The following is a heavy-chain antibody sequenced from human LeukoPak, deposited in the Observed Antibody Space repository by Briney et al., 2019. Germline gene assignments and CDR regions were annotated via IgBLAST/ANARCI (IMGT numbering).Heavy chain of an antibody. Sequence: PSQTLSLTCTVSGGSISSGGYYWSWIRQHPGKALNGLGSIYYSGSTYYNPSLKSRVTISVDTSKNQFSLKLSSVTAADTAVYYCARAYDFWSGYDPGFDYWGQGTLVTVSS. V-gene: IGHV4-31*03. D-gene: IGHD3-3*01. J-gene: IGHJ4*02. CDR3: ARAYDFWSGYDPGFDY. CDR1: GGSISSGGYY. CDR2: IYYSGST.